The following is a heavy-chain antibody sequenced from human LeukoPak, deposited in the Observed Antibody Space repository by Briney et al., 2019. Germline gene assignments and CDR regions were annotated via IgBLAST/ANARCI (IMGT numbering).Heavy chain of an antibody. CDR3: ARGAYGSGSYPDY. Sequence: PSETLSLTCTVSGGSISSYYWSWIRQPPGKGLEWIGYIYYSGSTNYNPSLKSRVTISVDTSKNQFSLKLSSVTAADTAVYYCARGAYGSGSYPDYWGQGTLVTVSS. V-gene: IGHV4-59*12. CDR1: GGSISSYY. J-gene: IGHJ4*02. D-gene: IGHD3-10*01. CDR2: IYYSGST.